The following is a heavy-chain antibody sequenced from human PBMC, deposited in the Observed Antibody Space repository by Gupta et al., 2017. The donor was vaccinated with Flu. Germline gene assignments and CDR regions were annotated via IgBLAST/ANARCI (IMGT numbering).Heavy chain of an antibody. Sequence: QITLKESGPTLVKPTQTLTLTCSVSGFSLSSTGVGVAWTRQPPGKALEWLAIIFWNDEKRYSPSQKSRLTITTDTTKNQVVLTMANMDPLDTATYYCAQLQGPSPDWGQGTLVTVSS. CDR3: AQLQGPSPD. V-gene: IGHV2-5*01. CDR1: GFSLSSTGVG. CDR2: IFWNDEK. J-gene: IGHJ4*02.